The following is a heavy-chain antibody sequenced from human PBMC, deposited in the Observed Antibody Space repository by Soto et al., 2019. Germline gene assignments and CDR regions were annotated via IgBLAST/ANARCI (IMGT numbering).Heavy chain of an antibody. CDR1: GGSISSNNW. J-gene: IGHJ3*02. V-gene: IGHV4-4*02. Sequence: QVQLQESGPGLVKPSGTLSLSCAVSGGSISSNNWWSWVRQPPGKGLEWIGEIYHSGSNIYSPSLKRRATISADKSKNQFSLKLRSVPAADTAVYYCARRSAGEGAAFNSWGQGTMVTVSS. D-gene: IGHD2-21*01. CDR3: ARRSAGEGAAFNS. CDR2: IYHSGSN.